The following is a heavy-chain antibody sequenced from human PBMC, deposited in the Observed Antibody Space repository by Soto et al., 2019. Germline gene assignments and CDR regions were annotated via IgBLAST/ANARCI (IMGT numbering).Heavy chain of an antibody. Sequence: WASVKVSCKASGYTFTSYYMHWVRQAPGQGLEWMGIINPSGGSTSYAQKFQGRVTMTRDTSTSTVYMELSSLRSEDTAVYYCARAYLVTRRDGYNPPGYWGQGTLVTVSS. CDR3: ARAYLVTRRDGYNPPGY. D-gene: IGHD5-12*01. CDR2: INPSGGST. V-gene: IGHV1-46*01. J-gene: IGHJ4*02. CDR1: GYTFTSYY.